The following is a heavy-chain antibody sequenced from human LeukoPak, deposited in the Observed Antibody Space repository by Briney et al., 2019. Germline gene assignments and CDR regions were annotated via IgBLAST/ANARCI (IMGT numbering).Heavy chain of an antibody. V-gene: IGHV4-61*01. J-gene: IGHJ5*02. CDR3: ARGQLRSSNWFDP. CDR2: IYYSGST. Sequence: KPSETLSLTCTVSGGSISSITYYWSWIRQPPGKGLEWIGYIYYSGSTNYNPSLKSRVTISVDTSKNQFSLKLSSVTAADTAVYYCARGQLRSSNWFDPWGQGTLVTVSS. D-gene: IGHD4-17*01. CDR1: GGSISSITYY.